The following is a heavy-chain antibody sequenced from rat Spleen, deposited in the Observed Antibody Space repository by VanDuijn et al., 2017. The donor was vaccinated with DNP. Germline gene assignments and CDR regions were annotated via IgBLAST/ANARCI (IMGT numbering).Heavy chain of an antibody. Sequence: EVQLVESGGGLVQPGRSLKLSCEASGFTFSNHWMTWVRQAPTKGLEWVAAISTSGTRTYYPDSVKGRFTISRDNAKSTLYLQMNSLRSEDTATYYCARGNYPGINTFDYWGQGVMVTVSS. CDR2: ISTSGTRT. CDR3: ARGNYPGINTFDY. V-gene: IGHV5-25*01. CDR1: GFTFSNHW. D-gene: IGHD1-4*01. J-gene: IGHJ2*01.